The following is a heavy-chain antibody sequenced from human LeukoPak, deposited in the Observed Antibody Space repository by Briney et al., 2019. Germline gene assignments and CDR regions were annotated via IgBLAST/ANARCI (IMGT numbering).Heavy chain of an antibody. D-gene: IGHD3-3*01. V-gene: IGHV4-34*01. CDR1: GESFSGYY. J-gene: IGHJ4*02. CDR2: SNQSGDT. Sequence: SETLSLTCGVSGESFSGYYWSWLRQPPGKGLEWIGESNQSGDTNYNPSFESRVTMSVDASKKQFSLKLKSVTAADGAVYYCARSLSPYYDVTSAYWVWGYWGQGTLVIISS. CDR3: ARSLSPYYDVTSAYWVWGY.